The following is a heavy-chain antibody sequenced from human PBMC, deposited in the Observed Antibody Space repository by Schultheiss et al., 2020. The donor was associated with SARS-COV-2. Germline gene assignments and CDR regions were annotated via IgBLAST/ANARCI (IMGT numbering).Heavy chain of an antibody. Sequence: SQTLSLTCAVSGGSFSGYYWSWIRQPPGKGLEWIGEINHSGSTNYNPSLKSRVTISVDTSKNQFSLKLSSVTAADTAVYYCARHSPHYYDSSGNFDYWGQGTLVTVSS. CDR2: INHSGST. CDR1: GGSFSGYY. CDR3: ARHSPHYYDSSGNFDY. V-gene: IGHV4-34*01. D-gene: IGHD3-22*01. J-gene: IGHJ4*02.